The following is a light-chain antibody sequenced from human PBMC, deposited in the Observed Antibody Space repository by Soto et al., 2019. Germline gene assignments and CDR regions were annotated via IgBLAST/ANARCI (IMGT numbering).Light chain of an antibody. CDR2: EVS. Sequence: QSVLTQPPSASGSLGQSVTISCTGTSSDIGTYDYVSWYQQHPGRAPKLIIFEVSKRPSGVPDRFSGSKSGNTASLIVSGLQPDDEAEYHCTSYTGDDFTFIFGTGTKVTVL. CDR3: TSYTGDDFTFI. J-gene: IGLJ1*01. V-gene: IGLV2-8*01. CDR1: SSDIGTYDY.